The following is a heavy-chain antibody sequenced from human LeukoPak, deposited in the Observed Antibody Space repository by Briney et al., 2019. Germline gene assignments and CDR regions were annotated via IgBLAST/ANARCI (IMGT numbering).Heavy chain of an antibody. D-gene: IGHD5-12*01. CDR1: GGSISSSSYY. CDR3: AREGPLSVVATFFDL. V-gene: IGHV4-39*02. CDR2: IYYSGST. Sequence: PSETLSLTCTVSGGSISSSSYYWGWIRQPPGKGLEWIGSIYYSGSTYYNPSLKSRVTISVDTSKNQFSLKLSSVTAADTAVYYCAREGPLSVVATFFDLWGRGTLVTVSS. J-gene: IGHJ2*01.